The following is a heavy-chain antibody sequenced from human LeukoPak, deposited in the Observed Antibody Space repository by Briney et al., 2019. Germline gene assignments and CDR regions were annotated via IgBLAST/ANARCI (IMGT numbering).Heavy chain of an antibody. J-gene: IGHJ4*02. V-gene: IGHV4-39*07. CDR1: GASITSSSYC. CDR2: INHSGST. D-gene: IGHD2-15*01. CDR3: ARSKAYYCSGGSCYSGVRYFDY. Sequence: SSETLSLTCSVSGASITSSSYCWGWIRQPPGKGLEWIGEINHSGSTNYNPSLKSRVTISVDTSKNQFSLKLSSVTAADTAVYYCARSKAYYCSGGSCYSGVRYFDYWGQGTLVTVSS.